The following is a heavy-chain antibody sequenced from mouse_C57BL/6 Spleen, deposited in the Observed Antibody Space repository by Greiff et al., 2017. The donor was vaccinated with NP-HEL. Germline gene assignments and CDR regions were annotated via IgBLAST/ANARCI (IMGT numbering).Heavy chain of an antibody. CDR1: GYAFTNYL. Sequence: VQLQQSGAELVRPGTSVKVSCKASGYAFTNYLIEWVKQRPGQGLEWIGVINPGSGGTNYNEKFKGKATLTADKSSSTAYMQLSSLTSEDSAVCFCARYGYGSSLSFDYWGQGTTLTVSS. D-gene: IGHD1-1*01. J-gene: IGHJ2*01. V-gene: IGHV1-54*01. CDR2: INPGSGGT. CDR3: ARYGYGSSLSFDY.